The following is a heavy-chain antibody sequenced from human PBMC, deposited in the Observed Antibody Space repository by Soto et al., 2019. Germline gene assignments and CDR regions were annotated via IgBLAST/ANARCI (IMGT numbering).Heavy chain of an antibody. CDR2: ISYDGSNK. V-gene: IGHV3-30*03. Sequence: QVQLVESGGGVVQPGRSLRLSCAASGFTFSSYGMHWVRQAPGKGLEWVAVISYDGSNKYYADSVKGRFTISRDNSKNTLYLQMNSLRAKDTAVYYCAPWFGAFDYWGQGTLVTVSS. CDR1: GFTFSSYG. CDR3: APWFGAFDY. J-gene: IGHJ4*02. D-gene: IGHD3-10*01.